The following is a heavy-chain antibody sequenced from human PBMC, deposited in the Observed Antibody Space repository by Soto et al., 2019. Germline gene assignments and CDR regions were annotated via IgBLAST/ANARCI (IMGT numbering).Heavy chain of an antibody. CDR1: GGSISSYY. CDR2: IYYSGST. J-gene: IGHJ4*02. CDR3: ARLIHCKTTSCYFDY. V-gene: IGHV4-59*08. D-gene: IGHD2-2*01. Sequence: SETLSLTCTVSGGSISSYYWSWIRQPPGKGLEWIGYIYYSGSTNYNPSLKSRVTISVDTSKNQFSLKLSSVTAADTAVFYCARLIHCKTTSCYFDYWGQGALVTVSS.